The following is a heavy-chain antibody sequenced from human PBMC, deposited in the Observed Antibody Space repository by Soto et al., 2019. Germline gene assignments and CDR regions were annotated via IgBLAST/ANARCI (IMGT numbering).Heavy chain of an antibody. CDR2: IIPIFGTA. V-gene: IGHV1-69*06. CDR1: GGTFSSYA. D-gene: IGHD4-17*01. CDR3: AGVYGDYVRTYGYYGMDV. J-gene: IGHJ6*02. Sequence: SVEVSCEASGGTFSSYAISWVRRAPGQGLEWMGGIIPIFGTANYAQKFQGRVTITADKSTSTAYMELSSLRSEDTAVYYCAGVYGDYVRTYGYYGMDVWGQGTTVTVSS.